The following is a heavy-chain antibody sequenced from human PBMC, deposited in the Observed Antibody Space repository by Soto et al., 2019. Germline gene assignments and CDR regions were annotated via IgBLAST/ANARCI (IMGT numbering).Heavy chain of an antibody. CDR2: IWYDGSNK. CDR1: GFTFSSYG. CDR3: ARGEGPLDY. J-gene: IGHJ4*02. V-gene: IGHV3-33*01. Sequence: QVQLVESGGGVVQPGRSLRLSCAASGFTFSSYGMHWVRQAPGKGLEWVAVIWYDGSNKYYADSVKGRFTISRDNSKNTLDLQMNSLRAEDTAVYYCARGEGPLDYWGQGTLVTVSS.